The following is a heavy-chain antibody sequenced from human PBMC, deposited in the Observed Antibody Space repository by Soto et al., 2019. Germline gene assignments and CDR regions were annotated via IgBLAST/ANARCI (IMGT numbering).Heavy chain of an antibody. Sequence: GGSLRLSCAASGFTFSSYAMSWVRQAPGKGLEWVSAISGSGGSTYYADSVKGRFTISRDNSKNTLYLQMNSLRAEDTAVYYCAKDTAPGVVVPAAMGFDPWGQGTLVTVSS. J-gene: IGHJ5*02. CDR2: ISGSGGST. CDR1: GFTFSSYA. V-gene: IGHV3-23*01. CDR3: AKDTAPGVVVPAAMGFDP. D-gene: IGHD2-2*01.